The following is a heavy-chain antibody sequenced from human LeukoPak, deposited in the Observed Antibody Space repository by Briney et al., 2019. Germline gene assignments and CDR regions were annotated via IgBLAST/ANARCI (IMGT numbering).Heavy chain of an antibody. CDR2: VDPEDGET. V-gene: IGHV1-69-2*01. Sequence: ASVKISCKVSGYTLTDYYMHWVQQAPGKGLEWMGLVDPEDGETIYAEKFQGRVTITADTSTDTAYMELSSLRSEDTAVYYCATDKAAITPYYFDYWGQGTLVTVSS. J-gene: IGHJ4*02. CDR1: GYTLTDYY. D-gene: IGHD2-2*02. CDR3: ATDKAAITPYYFDY.